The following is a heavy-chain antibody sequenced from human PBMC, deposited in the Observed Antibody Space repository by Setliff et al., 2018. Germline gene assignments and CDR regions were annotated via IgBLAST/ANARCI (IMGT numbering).Heavy chain of an antibody. J-gene: IGHJ4*02. CDR1: GFTFSSYE. CDR3: ARARGYSYGPFDY. D-gene: IGHD5-18*01. Sequence: GGSLRLSCAASGFTFSSYEMNWVRQAPGKGLEWVSYISSSGVTIYYADSVKGRFTISRDNAKNSLYLQMNSLRAEDTAVYSCARARGYSYGPFDYWGQGTLVTVS. V-gene: IGHV3-48*03. CDR2: ISSSGVTI.